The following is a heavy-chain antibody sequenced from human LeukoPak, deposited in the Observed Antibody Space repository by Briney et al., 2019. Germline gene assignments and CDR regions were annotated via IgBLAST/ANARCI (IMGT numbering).Heavy chain of an antibody. Sequence: GGSLRLSCTASGFTFGVYAMSWFRKAPRKGLEWVGFIRSKAYGGTTEYAASVKGRFTISRDDSKSIAYLQMNSLKTEDTAVYYCTRVIGLAVAGTQVEFDYWGQGTLVTVSS. CDR3: TRVIGLAVAGTQVEFDY. J-gene: IGHJ4*02. CDR1: GFTFGVYA. CDR2: IRSKAYGGTT. D-gene: IGHD6-19*01. V-gene: IGHV3-49*03.